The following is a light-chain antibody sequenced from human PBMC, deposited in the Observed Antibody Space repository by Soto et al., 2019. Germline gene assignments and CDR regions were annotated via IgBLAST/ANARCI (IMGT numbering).Light chain of an antibody. CDR2: AAS. CDR3: QQSYTALSIT. J-gene: IGKJ5*01. Sequence: DIQMTQSPSSLSASVGDRVTITCRASESINKHLNWYQQQPGRAPQLLIYAASSLQNGVPSRFRGGGYGTDCTLIITNLQPEDFATYYCQQSYTALSITFGQGKRLEIK. V-gene: IGKV1-39*01. CDR1: ESINKH.